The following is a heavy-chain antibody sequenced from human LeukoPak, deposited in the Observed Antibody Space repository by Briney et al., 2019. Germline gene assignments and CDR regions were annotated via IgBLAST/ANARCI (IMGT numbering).Heavy chain of an antibody. CDR1: GFTFSSYA. Sequence: SGGSLRLSCAASGFTFSSYAMSWVRQAPGKGLEWVSAISGSGGSTYYADSVKGRFTISRGNSKNTLYLQMNSLRAEDTAVYYCAKGSSHYYDFWSGYSHYFDYWGQGTLVTVSS. CDR3: AKGSSHYYDFWSGYSHYFDY. CDR2: ISGSGGST. D-gene: IGHD3-3*01. V-gene: IGHV3-23*01. J-gene: IGHJ4*02.